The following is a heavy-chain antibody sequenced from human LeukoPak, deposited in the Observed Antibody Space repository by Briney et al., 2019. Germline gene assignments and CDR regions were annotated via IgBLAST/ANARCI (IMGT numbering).Heavy chain of an antibody. J-gene: IGHJ4*02. CDR2: INIDSSYI. CDR3: ARAGYYYDSSGYYRTLYFDY. V-gene: IGHV3-21*04. CDR1: GFTFSRYS. Sequence: GGSLRLSCAASGFTFSRYSMNWVRQAPGKGLEWVSSINIDSSYIYYADSVKGRFTISRDNSKNTLYLQMNSLRAEDTAVYYCARAGYYYDSSGYYRTLYFDYWGQGTLVTVSS. D-gene: IGHD3-22*01.